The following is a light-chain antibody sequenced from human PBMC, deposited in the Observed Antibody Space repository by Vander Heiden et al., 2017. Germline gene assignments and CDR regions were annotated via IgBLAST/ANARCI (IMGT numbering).Light chain of an antibody. CDR1: QSVNNK. CDR3: QQYINWPRGT. J-gene: IGKJ2*02. V-gene: IGKV3-15*01. CDR2: DAS. Sequence: EIVMTQPPATLSVSPGERATLPCRASQSVNNKLAWYQQNPGLPPRPLLIDASTKATGIPARFSGSGSATEFTLTISSLLSEDFAVYYCQQYINWPRGTFGQGTKLEIK.